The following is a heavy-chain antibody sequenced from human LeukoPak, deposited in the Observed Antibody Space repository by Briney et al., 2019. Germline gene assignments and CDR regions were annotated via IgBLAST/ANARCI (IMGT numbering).Heavy chain of an antibody. CDR2: IRRKSYFLTT. D-gene: IGHD6-19*01. Sequence: SLRLSCTASGFTLGDYAMSWVRQAPGKGMEWVGFIRRKSYFLTTAYAASVKVRFTISRDDSKSIAYLQMNSLKTEDTAVYYCTRARSSGWYLGDFDYWGQGTLVTVSS. J-gene: IGHJ4*02. CDR3: TRARSSGWYLGDFDY. V-gene: IGHV3-49*04. CDR1: GFTLGDYA.